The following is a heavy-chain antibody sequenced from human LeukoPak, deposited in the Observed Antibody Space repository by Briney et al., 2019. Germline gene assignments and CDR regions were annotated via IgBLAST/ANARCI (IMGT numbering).Heavy chain of an antibody. D-gene: IGHD3-3*01. V-gene: IGHV3-23*01. CDR3: AKDFKNDFWGGPLD. CDR1: GFTFSSYA. J-gene: IGHJ4*02. CDR2: ISGSGGST. Sequence: GGSLRLSCAASGFTFSSYAMSWVRQAPGKGLEWVSAISGSGGSTYYADSVKGRFTISRDNSKNTLYLQMNSLRAEDTAVYYCAKDFKNDFWGGPLDWGQGTLVTVSS.